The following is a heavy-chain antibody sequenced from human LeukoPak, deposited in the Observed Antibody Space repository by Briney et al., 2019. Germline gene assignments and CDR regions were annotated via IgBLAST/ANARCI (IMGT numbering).Heavy chain of an antibody. V-gene: IGHV4-39*01. CDR2: IYYTGST. J-gene: IGHJ4*02. CDR3: ARLVDYGSGSH. D-gene: IGHD3-10*01. CDR1: GGSFSGYY. Sequence: KSSETLSLTCAVYGGSFSGYYWGWIRQPPGKGLEWIGSIYYTGSTYYNPSLKSRVTISVDTSKNQFSLKLRSVTATDTAVYYCARLVDYGSGSHWGQGTLVIVSS.